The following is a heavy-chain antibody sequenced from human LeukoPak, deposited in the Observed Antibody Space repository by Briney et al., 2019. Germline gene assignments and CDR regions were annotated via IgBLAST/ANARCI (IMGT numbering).Heavy chain of an antibody. J-gene: IGHJ3*02. CDR2: ISRQSGAST. CDR1: GFTFSSYD. Sequence: GGSLRLSCAASGFTFSSYDMYWVRQAPGKGLECVASISRQSGASTYYAASVEGRFTISRDNSGSTLYLEMNSLRADDTAVYYCAKFHRDGQWLVRGLDAFDIWGQGTMVTVSS. D-gene: IGHD6-19*01. CDR3: AKFHRDGQWLVRGLDAFDI. V-gene: IGHV3-23*01.